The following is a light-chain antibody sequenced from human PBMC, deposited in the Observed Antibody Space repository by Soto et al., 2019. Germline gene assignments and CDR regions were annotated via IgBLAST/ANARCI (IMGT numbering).Light chain of an antibody. CDR3: NSYTTSSFWV. CDR2: DVS. CDR1: SSDVGGYNF. Sequence: QSVLTQPASVSGSPGQSITISCTGTSSDVGGYNFVSWYQQHPGKVPKLIIYDVSDRPSGVSNRFSGSKSGNTASLTISGLQAEDEAEYYCNSYTTSSFWVFGGGTKVTVL. V-gene: IGLV2-14*03. J-gene: IGLJ3*02.